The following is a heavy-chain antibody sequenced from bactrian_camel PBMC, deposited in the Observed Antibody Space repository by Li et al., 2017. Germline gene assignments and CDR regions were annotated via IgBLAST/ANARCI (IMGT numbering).Heavy chain of an antibody. V-gene: IGHV3S55*01. J-gene: IGHJ4*01. CDR1: SSISGNKC. D-gene: IGHD5*01. Sequence: QVQLVESGGGSVQAGGSLRLSCVASSSISGNKCVAWFRQAPGKEREGVAFIGVSGTTAYADSVKGRFSISRDNAKDTLYLQMNSLKPEDTAMYLCAAGSDWGRCAAREYEWWGTGTQVTVS. CDR2: IGVSGTT. CDR3: AAGSDWGRCAAREYEW.